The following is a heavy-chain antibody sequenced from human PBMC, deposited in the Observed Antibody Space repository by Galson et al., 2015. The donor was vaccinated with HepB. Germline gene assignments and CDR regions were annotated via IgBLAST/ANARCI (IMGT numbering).Heavy chain of an antibody. CDR2: MWYDGSNK. Sequence: SLRLSCAASGFTFSDYGMHWVRQAPGKGLEWVAVMWYDGSNKYYADSVKGRFTISRDNSKNTLYLQMNSLRAEDTAVYYCARDRQKWLLHPDAFDVWGLGTMVIVSS. CDR1: GFTFSDYG. J-gene: IGHJ3*01. V-gene: IGHV3-33*01. CDR3: ARDRQKWLLHPDAFDV. D-gene: IGHD6-19*01.